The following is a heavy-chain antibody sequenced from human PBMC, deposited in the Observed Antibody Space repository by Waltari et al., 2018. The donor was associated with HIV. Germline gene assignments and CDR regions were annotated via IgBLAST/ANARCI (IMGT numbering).Heavy chain of an antibody. V-gene: IGHV3-49*05. CDR2: ITSEAYGGTA. CDR3: SRPSGPLHSYGMDV. CDR1: GFTFGAYG. J-gene: IGHJ6*02. D-gene: IGHD1-26*01. Sequence: EVHLMESGGGLVKPGRSLRLSCRGSGFTFGAYGLSWFCQAPGKGLEWVGFITSEAYGGTAEYAASVTGRFTISREDSKSTAYMQMNRLESEDTGVYFCSRPSGPLHSYGMDVWGQGTTVIVSS.